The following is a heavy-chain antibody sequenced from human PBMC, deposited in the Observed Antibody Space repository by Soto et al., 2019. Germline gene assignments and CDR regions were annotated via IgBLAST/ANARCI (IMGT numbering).Heavy chain of an antibody. CDR1: GFTFSNCA. Sequence: GGSLRLSCAASGFTFSNCAMNWVRQAPGKGLEWVAGIVDSGGRTFYADSVEGRFTISRDNSKNTLYLQMNNLRADDTAVYYCAPVPAASSYYNLDAWGQGTTVTVS. J-gene: IGHJ6*02. D-gene: IGHD2-2*01. V-gene: IGHV3-23*01. CDR2: IVDSGGRT. CDR3: APVPAASSYYNLDA.